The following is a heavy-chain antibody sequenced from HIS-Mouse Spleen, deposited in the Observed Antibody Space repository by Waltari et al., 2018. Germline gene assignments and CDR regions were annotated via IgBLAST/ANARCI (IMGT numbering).Heavy chain of an antibody. CDR3: AREIPYSSSWYDWYFDL. J-gene: IGHJ2*01. CDR1: GGSISSSSSY. V-gene: IGHV4-39*07. D-gene: IGHD6-13*01. Sequence: QLQLQESGPGLVKPSETLSLTCTVSGGSISSSSSYWGWIRPPPGKGLGWIGSIYYSGSTYYNPSLKSRVTISVDTSKNQFSLKLSSVTAADTAVYYCAREIPYSSSWYDWYFDLWGRGTLVTVSS. CDR2: IYYSGST.